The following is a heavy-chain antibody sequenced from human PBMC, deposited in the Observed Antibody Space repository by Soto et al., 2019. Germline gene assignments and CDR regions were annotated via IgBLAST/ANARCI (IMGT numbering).Heavy chain of an antibody. CDR1: GFIFSSYA. CDR2: ISNEGEPL. V-gene: IGHV3-64D*06. J-gene: IGHJ3*02. D-gene: IGHD5-12*01. Sequence: LRLSCSASGFIFSSYAMHWVRQAPGKGLEYLSVISNEGEPLWYADSVKGRFTISRDNSKNTLYLQMSGLRVEDTAVYYCVKAGYNVYDSASDIWGQGTMVTVS. CDR3: VKAGYNVYDSASDI.